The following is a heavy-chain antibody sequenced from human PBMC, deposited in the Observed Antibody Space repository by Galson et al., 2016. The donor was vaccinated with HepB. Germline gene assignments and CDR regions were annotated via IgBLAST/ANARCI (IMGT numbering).Heavy chain of an antibody. D-gene: IGHD3-22*01. J-gene: IGHJ4*02. Sequence: TLSLTCAVSGDSISSTNWCNWVRQPPGKGLEWIGEILHSGFTKYNASLKSRVTISVDKSKNQFSLNLRSVTAADTAVYYCNYYDSSGYSLSDYWGQGILVTVSS. CDR3: NYYDSSGYSLSDY. CDR2: ILHSGFT. V-gene: IGHV4-4*02. CDR1: GDSISSTNW.